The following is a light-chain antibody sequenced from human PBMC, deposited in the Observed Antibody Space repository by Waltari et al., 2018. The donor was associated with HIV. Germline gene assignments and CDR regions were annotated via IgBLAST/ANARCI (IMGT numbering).Light chain of an antibody. CDR3: CSRGNKGNHLV. CDR1: SLRRYY. J-gene: IGLJ3*02. Sequence: SELTQDPAVSVALGQTVKITCQGDSLRRYYASWYQQKPGQAPVIVIYSENHRPSRIPDRFSGSSSGNTASLTITGSQAEDEAHYYCCSRGNKGNHLVFGGGTKLTVL. V-gene: IGLV3-19*01. CDR2: SEN.